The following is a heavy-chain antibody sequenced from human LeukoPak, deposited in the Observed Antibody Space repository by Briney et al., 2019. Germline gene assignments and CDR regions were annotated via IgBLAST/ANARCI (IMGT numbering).Heavy chain of an antibody. J-gene: IGHJ6*03. CDR1: GSGFTFGNFA. CDR2: ISGSGYYT. Sequence: GGSLRLSCEASGSGFTFGNFAMSWVRQAPGKGLEWLSGISGSGYYTYYADSVKGRFTISRDNSKNTLYIQMNSLRAEDTAVYYYAKDGSWGDYYFYFYMDVWGKGTAVTVSS. D-gene: IGHD3-16*01. V-gene: IGHV3-23*01. CDR3: AKDGSWGDYYFYFYMDV.